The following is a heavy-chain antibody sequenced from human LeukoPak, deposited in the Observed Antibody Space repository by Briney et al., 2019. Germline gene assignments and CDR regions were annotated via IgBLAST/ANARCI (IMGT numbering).Heavy chain of an antibody. CDR1: GFTFSSYS. V-gene: IGHV3-21*01. CDR3: ARDHGDVVVPAASPLDY. CDR2: ISSGSSYI. Sequence: GGSLRLSCAASGFTFSSYSMNWVRQAPGKGLEWVSSISSGSSYIYYADSVKGRFTISRDNAKNSLYLQMNSLRAEDTAVYYCARDHGDVVVPAASPLDYWGQGTLVTVSS. J-gene: IGHJ4*02. D-gene: IGHD2-2*01.